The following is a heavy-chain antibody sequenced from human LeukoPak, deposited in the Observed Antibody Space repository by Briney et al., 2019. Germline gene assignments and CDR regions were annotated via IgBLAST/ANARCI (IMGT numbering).Heavy chain of an antibody. V-gene: IGHV4-59*01. CDR1: GGSISSYY. D-gene: IGHD2-2*01. J-gene: IGHJ5*02. CDR2: IYYSGST. Sequence: SETLSLTCTVSGGSISSYYWGWIRQPPGKGLEWIGYIYYSGSTNYNPSLKSRVTISVDTSKNQFSLKLSSVTAADTAVYYCATNAGYCSSTSCYSWSDPWGQGTLVTVSS. CDR3: ATNAGYCSSTSCYSWSDP.